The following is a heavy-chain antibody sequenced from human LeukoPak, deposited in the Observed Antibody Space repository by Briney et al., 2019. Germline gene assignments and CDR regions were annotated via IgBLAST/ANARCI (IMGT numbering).Heavy chain of an antibody. V-gene: IGHV1-69*13. D-gene: IGHD3-9*01. CDR3: ARVPPKGILTGYFNWFDP. CDR2: IIPIFGTT. CDR1: GGTFSTYA. Sequence: SVMVSCKASGGTFSTYAISWVRQAPGQGLEWMGGIIPIFGTTNYAQKFQGRVTITADESTSTAYIELSSLRSEDTAVYYCARVPPKGILTGYFNWFDPWGQGTLVTVSS. J-gene: IGHJ5*02.